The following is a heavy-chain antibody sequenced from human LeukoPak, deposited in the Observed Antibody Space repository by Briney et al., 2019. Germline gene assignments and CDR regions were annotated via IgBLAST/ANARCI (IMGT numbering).Heavy chain of an antibody. V-gene: IGHV3-30*04. CDR1: GFTFSTYT. J-gene: IGHJ2*01. D-gene: IGHD6-13*01. Sequence: GGSLRLSCAVSGFTFSTYTMHWVRQAPGKGLEWVAFISYDGSNKYYVDSVKGRFTISRDNSKNTLYLQMNSLRAEDTAVYYCASPTVAAAAPGWYFDLWGRGTLVTVSS. CDR3: ASPTVAAAAPGWYFDL. CDR2: ISYDGSNK.